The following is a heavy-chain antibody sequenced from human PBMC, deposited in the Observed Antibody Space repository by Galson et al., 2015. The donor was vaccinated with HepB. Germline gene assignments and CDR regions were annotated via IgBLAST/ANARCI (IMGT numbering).Heavy chain of an antibody. J-gene: IGHJ3*02. CDR2: INPSGGST. CDR3: TRTYSMLDAFDI. Sequence: SVKVSCKASGYTFTSYYMHWVRQAPGQGLEWMGIINPSGGSTSYAQKFQGRVTMTRDTSTSTVYMEMSSLRSEDTAVYYCTRTYSMLDAFDIWGQGTMVTVSS. CDR1: GYTFTSYY. V-gene: IGHV1-46*01. D-gene: IGHD5-12*01.